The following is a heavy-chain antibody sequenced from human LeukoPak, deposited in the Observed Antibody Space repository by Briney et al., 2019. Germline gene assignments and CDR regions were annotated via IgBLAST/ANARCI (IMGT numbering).Heavy chain of an antibody. V-gene: IGHV4-59*11. CDR1: AASISSLY. CDR3: AREVSGDVGFGY. CDR2: SYSSGSP. D-gene: IGHD7-27*01. Sequence: SETLSLTCTVSAASISSLYWSWIRQPPGTGLEWIGYSYSSGSPKYNPSLKSRITISVDTSKNQHSLKLTSVSAADTGVYYCAREVSGDVGFGYWGQGTLVTVSS. J-gene: IGHJ4*02.